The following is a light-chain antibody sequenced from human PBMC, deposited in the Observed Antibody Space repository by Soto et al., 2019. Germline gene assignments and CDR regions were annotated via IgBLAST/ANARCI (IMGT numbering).Light chain of an antibody. Sequence: DIQMTQSPSSLSASVGDRVTITCRASQGISNYLAWYQQKPGTVPKLLIYAASTLQSGVPSRFSGSGFGTDFNLSISSLQPEDVATYYCQKYSSAPFTFGPGTKVYIK. CDR1: QGISNY. V-gene: IGKV1-27*01. J-gene: IGKJ3*01. CDR3: QKYSSAPFT. CDR2: AAS.